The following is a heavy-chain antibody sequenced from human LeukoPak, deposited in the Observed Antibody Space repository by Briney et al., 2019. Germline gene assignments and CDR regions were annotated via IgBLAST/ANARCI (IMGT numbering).Heavy chain of an antibody. V-gene: IGHV1-2*02. D-gene: IGHD4-17*01. Sequence: ASVKVSCKSFGYTFTGYYMHWVRQAPGQGLEWMGWINPNSGGTNYAQKFQGRVTMTRDTSISTAYMELSRLRSDDTAVYYCATPYGDYDWFDHWGQGTLVTVSS. CDR3: ATPYGDYDWFDH. CDR2: INPNSGGT. J-gene: IGHJ5*02. CDR1: GYTFTGYY.